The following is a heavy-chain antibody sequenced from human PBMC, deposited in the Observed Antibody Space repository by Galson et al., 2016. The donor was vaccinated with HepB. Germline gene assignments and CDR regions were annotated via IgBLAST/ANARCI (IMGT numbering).Heavy chain of an antibody. CDR1: GFTFSDYY. D-gene: IGHD6-19*01. CDR3: AREGAHIAVAATAFDS. CDR2: ISRSSSYI. J-gene: IGHJ4*02. V-gene: IGHV3-11*06. Sequence: SLRLSCAASGFTFSDYYMSWIRQAPGKGLEWISYISRSSSYIIYADSVKGRFTISRGDAKNSLYLQMNSLRAEDTAVYYCAREGAHIAVAATAFDSWGQGILVTVSS.